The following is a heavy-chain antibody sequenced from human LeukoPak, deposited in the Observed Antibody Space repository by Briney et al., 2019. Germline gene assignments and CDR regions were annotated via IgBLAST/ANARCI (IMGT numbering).Heavy chain of an antibody. CDR2: IYYSGST. J-gene: IGHJ6*03. V-gene: IGHV4-39*01. CDR1: GGSISSGSYY. Sequence: SETLSLTCTVSGGSISSGSYYWGWIRQPPGKGLEWIGSIYYSGSTYYNPSLKSRVTISVDTSKNQFSLKLSSVTAADTAVYYGARVARGGSYSYGYIDYYYYYYMDVWGKGTTVTVSS. CDR3: ARVARGGSYSYGYIDYYYYYYMDV. D-gene: IGHD5-18*01.